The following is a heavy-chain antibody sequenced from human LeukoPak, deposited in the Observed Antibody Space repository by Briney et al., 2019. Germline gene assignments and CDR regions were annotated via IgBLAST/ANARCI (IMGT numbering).Heavy chain of an antibody. V-gene: IGHV4-34*01. CDR1: GGSFSGYY. J-gene: IGHJ5*02. D-gene: IGHD1-26*01. CDR2: INHSGST. Sequence: SETLSLTCAVYGGSFSGYYWSWIRQPPGKGLEWIGEINHSGSTNYNPSLKSRVTISVDTSKNQFSLKPSSVTAADTAVYYCARGWWELPRWYDPWGQGTLVTVSS. CDR3: ARGWWELPRWYDP.